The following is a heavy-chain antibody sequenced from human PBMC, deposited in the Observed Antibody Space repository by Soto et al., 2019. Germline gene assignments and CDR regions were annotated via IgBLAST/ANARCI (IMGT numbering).Heavy chain of an antibody. V-gene: IGHV4-39*01. J-gene: IGHJ2*01. Sequence: QLQLQESGPGLVKPSETLSLTCTVSGGSISSSSYYWGWIRQPPGKGLEWIGSIYYSGSTYYNPSLKSRVTISVDTSKNQFSLELSSVTAADTAVYYCARHLHCSGGSCYSHWYFDLCGRGTLVTVSS. CDR1: GGSISSSSYY. D-gene: IGHD2-15*01. CDR2: IYYSGST. CDR3: ARHLHCSGGSCYSHWYFDL.